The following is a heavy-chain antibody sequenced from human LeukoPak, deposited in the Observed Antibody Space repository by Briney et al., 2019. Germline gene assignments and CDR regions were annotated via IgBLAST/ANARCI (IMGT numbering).Heavy chain of an antibody. D-gene: IGHD3-3*01. CDR1: GFTFSSYG. CDR2: IRYDGSNK. V-gene: IGHV3-30*02. J-gene: IGHJ6*04. CDR3: AKSLGISFYDFWSGYYLDV. Sequence: PGGSLRLSCAASGFTFSSYGMHWVRQAPGKGLEWVAFIRYDGSNKYYADSVKGRFTISRDNSKNTLYLQMNSLRAEDTAVYYCAKSLGISFYDFWSGYYLDVWGKGTTVTVSS.